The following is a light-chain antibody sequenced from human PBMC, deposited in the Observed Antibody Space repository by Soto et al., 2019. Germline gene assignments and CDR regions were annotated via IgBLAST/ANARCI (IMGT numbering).Light chain of an antibody. Sequence: DIQMTQAPSSLSASEGDRVTITCRASQSISSYLNCYQQKPGKAPKLLIYAASSLQSGAPSRFSGSGSGTDFTLTISSLQPEDFATYYCQQSYSTPPTFGQGTKV. CDR1: QSISSY. CDR2: AAS. V-gene: IGKV1-39*01. CDR3: QQSYSTPPT. J-gene: IGKJ1*01.